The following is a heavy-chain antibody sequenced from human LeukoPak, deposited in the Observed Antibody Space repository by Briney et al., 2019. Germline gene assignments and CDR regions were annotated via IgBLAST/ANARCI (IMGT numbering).Heavy chain of an antibody. CDR3: ARDRPYTYYDSTGVLDY. CDR1: GFRFDDYP. Sequence: QSGGSLRLSCAASGFRFDDYPMHWVRQAPGRGLEWVSLISGDGGGTYYNDSVKGRFTTSRENSKNSLFLQMNNLRTEDTALYFRARDRPYTYYDSTGVLDYWGQGTLVTVSS. CDR2: ISGDGGGT. V-gene: IGHV3-43*02. D-gene: IGHD3-22*01. J-gene: IGHJ4*02.